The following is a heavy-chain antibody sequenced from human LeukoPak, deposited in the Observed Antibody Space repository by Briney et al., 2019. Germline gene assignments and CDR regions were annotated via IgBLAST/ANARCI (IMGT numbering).Heavy chain of an antibody. CDR2: INPNSGGT. J-gene: IGHJ5*02. CDR1: GYTFTGYY. Sequence: GASVKVSCKASGYTFTGYYMHWVQQAPGQGLEWLGWINPNSGGTNYAQKFQGRVTMTRDTSISTAYMELSRLRSDDTAVYYCARDGITMVRGVRYWFDPWGQGTLVTVSS. D-gene: IGHD3-10*01. CDR3: ARDGITMVRGVRYWFDP. V-gene: IGHV1-2*02.